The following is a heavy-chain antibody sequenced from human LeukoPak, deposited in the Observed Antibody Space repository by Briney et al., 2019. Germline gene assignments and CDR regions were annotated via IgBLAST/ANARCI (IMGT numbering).Heavy chain of an antibody. J-gene: IGHJ4*02. D-gene: IGHD3-3*01. CDR2: IIPIFGTA. CDR3: ARPTIWSGQFIHYYFDY. Sequence: GASVKVSCKASGGTFSSYAISWVRQAPGQGLEWMGEIIPIFGTANYAQKFQGGVTITADESTSTAYMELSSLRSEDTAVYYCARPTIWSGQFIHYYFDYWGQGTLVTVSS. V-gene: IGHV1-69*13. CDR1: GGTFSSYA.